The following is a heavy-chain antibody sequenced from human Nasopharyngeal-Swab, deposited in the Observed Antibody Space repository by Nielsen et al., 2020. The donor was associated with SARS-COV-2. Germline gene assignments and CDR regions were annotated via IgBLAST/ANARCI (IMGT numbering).Heavy chain of an antibody. V-gene: IGHV3-53*05. CDR2: IYRGGST. CDR3: AREKAVAGIGGYHYYGMDV. CDR1: GFTVSSNY. J-gene: IGHJ6*02. Sequence: GESLKISCAASGFTVSSNYMSWVRQAPGKGLAWVSVIYRGGSTYYIDSVKGRFTVSRDNSRNTLYLQMNSLRPEDTAVYYCAREKAVAGIGGYHYYGMDVWGQGTTVTVSS. D-gene: IGHD6-19*01.